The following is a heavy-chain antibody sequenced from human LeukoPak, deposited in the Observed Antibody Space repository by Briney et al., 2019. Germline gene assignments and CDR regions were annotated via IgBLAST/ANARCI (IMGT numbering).Heavy chain of an antibody. CDR3: ARDRSYGNNWFDP. Sequence: SETLSLTCTVSGGSISSYYWSWIRQPPGKGLEWIGYIYYTGSTNYNPSLKSRVTMSVDTSKIQFSMRLSSVTAADTAVYYCARDRSYGNNWFDPWGQGTLVTVS. V-gene: IGHV4-59*01. CDR1: GGSISSYY. J-gene: IGHJ5*02. D-gene: IGHD4-17*01. CDR2: IYYTGST.